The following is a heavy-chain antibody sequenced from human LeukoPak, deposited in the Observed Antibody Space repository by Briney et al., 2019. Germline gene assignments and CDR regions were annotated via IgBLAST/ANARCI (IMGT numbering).Heavy chain of an antibody. D-gene: IGHD6-13*01. CDR1: GFTFSDHY. J-gene: IGHJ6*03. CDR2: IRNKANSYTT. Sequence: GGSLRLSCAASGFTFSDHYMDWVRQAPGKGLEWVGRIRNKANSYTTEYAASVKGRFTISRDDSKNSLYLQMSSLKTEDTALYYCARVGGSSSPTTYYYYYMDVWGKGTTVTVSS. CDR3: ARVGGSSSPTTYYYYYMDV. V-gene: IGHV3-72*01.